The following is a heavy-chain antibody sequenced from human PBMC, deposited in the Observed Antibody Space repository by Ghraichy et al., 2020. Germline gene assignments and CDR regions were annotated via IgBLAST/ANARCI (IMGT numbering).Heavy chain of an antibody. J-gene: IGHJ1*01. CDR2: ASYSGST. CDR1: GDSVTSGSSY. D-gene: IGHD1-14*01. CDR3: ARETLGNPYRGYFQH. V-gene: IGHV4-61*01. Sequence: SQTLSLTCTVSGDSVTSGSSYWSWIRQPPGKGLEWIGYASYSGSTNYNPSLKSRVTMSVDTSKSQFSLRRTSVTAADTAVYYCARETLGNPYRGYFQHWGQGTLVTVSS.